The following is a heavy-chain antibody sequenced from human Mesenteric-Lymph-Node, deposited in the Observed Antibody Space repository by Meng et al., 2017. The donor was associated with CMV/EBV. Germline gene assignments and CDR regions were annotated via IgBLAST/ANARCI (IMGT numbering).Heavy chain of an antibody. CDR1: GFTFSSYA. J-gene: IGHJ4*02. V-gene: IGHV3-23*01. D-gene: IGHD3-10*01. CDR3: VKGAGGGH. CDR2: ISADGGST. Sequence: LRLRCATSGFTFSSYAMGWVRQDPGEGMEWVSAISADGGSTYYANSVMGRFTISRDNSNNTLYLQMNSLRVEDTAVYYCVKGAGGGHLGQGTLVTVSS.